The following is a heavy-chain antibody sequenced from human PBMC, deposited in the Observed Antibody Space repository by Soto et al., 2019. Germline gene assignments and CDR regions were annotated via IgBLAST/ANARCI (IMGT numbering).Heavy chain of an antibody. V-gene: IGHV4-59*01. CDR1: RASLVIDN. Sequence: QVHLQESGQGLLKPPETRSSTGAVSRASLVIDNWTWIGQPPGKGREWIGYIYPSGRTNYNPSLRGRVAISIDKSKNQFSLRLDSVFAADAAVYFCARMRGLGEISPFFDHWGQGTLVTVSS. D-gene: IGHD3-16*02. CDR2: IYPSGRT. J-gene: IGHJ4*02. CDR3: ARMRGLGEISPFFDH.